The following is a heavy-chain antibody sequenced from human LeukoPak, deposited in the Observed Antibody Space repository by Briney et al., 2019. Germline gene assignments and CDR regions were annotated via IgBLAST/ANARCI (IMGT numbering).Heavy chain of an antibody. J-gene: IGHJ4*02. D-gene: IGHD5-24*01. CDR1: GFNFRTSS. V-gene: IGHV3-48*02. Sequence: GGSLRLSCAASGFNFRTSSMNWVRQAPGKGLEWISYSRHYSDATFYAHSVKGRFTISRDNAKNSLYLQMNSLTDEDTAVYYCARDFREMAVDSWGQGTLVTVSS. CDR3: ARDFREMAVDS. CDR2: SRHYSDAT.